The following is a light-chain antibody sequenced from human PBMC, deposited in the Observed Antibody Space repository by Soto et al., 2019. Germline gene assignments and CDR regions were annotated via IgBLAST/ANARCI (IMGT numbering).Light chain of an antibody. CDR1: SSNIGSNT. CDR3: AAWDGTLKAWV. CDR2: SNN. J-gene: IGLJ3*02. V-gene: IGLV1-44*01. Sequence: QSVLTQPPSASGTPGQRVTISCSGSSSNIGSNTVNWYQQLPGTAPKLLIYSNNERPSGVPDRFSGSKSGTSASLAISGLQSEDESVYHCAAWDGTLKAWVFGGGTKLTFL.